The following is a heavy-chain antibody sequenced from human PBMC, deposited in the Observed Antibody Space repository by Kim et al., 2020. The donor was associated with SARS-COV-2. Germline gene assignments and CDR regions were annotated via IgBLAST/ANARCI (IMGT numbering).Heavy chain of an antibody. CDR1: GFTFSNYA. CDR2: ISYDGSNQ. Sequence: GGSLRLSCAASGFTFSNYAMHWVRQAPGKGLEWVAVISYDGSNQYYADSVKGRFTISRDNSKNTLYLQMNTLRTQDTAVYYCARWKATVTAKDYWGQGTLVTVSS. CDR3: ARWKATVTAKDY. D-gene: IGHD4-4*01. J-gene: IGHJ4*02. V-gene: IGHV3-30-3*01.